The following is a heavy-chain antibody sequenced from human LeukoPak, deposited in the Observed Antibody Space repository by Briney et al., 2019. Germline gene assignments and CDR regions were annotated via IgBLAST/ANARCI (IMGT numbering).Heavy chain of an antibody. CDR3: AAGGAIFGVAHYMDV. V-gene: IGHV1-69*13. CDR2: IIPIFGTA. D-gene: IGHD3-3*01. J-gene: IGHJ6*03. CDR1: GGTFSSSG. Sequence: ASVKVSCKASGGTFSSSGISWVRQAPGQGLEWMGGIIPIFGTANYAQKFQGRVTITADESTSTAYMELSSLRSEDTAVYYCAAGGAIFGVAHYMDVWGKGTTVTVSS.